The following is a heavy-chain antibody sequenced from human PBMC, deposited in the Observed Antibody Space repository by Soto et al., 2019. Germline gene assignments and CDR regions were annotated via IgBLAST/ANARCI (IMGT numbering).Heavy chain of an antibody. CDR3: ARVGIVVVPAAHGGMDV. J-gene: IGHJ6*02. V-gene: IGHV1-3*01. CDR1: GYTFTSYA. D-gene: IGHD2-2*03. CDR2: INAGNGNT. Sequence: ASVKVSCKASGYTFTSYAMHWVRQAPGQRLEWMGWINAGNGNTKYSQKFQGRVTITRDTSASTAYMELSSLRSEDTVVYYCARVGIVVVPAAHGGMDVWGQGTTVTVSS.